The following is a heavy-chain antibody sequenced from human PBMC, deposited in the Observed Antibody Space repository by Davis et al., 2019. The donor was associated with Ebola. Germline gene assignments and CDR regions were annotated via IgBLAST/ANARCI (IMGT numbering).Heavy chain of an antibody. V-gene: IGHV4-59*01. CDR3: ARGEWFPTGYGMDV. Sequence: SETLSLTCNVSGGSISSYYWSWVRQAPGKGLELMASIYTGSANYNPSLNGRATISVGPSINQFSLTLKSVTAADTAVYSCARGEWFPTGYGMDVWGQGTTVTVSS. CDR1: GGSISSYY. CDR2: IYTGSA. D-gene: IGHD3-3*01. J-gene: IGHJ6*02.